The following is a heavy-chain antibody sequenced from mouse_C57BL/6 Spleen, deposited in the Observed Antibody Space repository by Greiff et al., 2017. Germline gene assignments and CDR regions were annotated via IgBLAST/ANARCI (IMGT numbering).Heavy chain of an antibody. CDR1: GYTFTSYW. Sequence: QVQLQQPGAELVRPGTSVKLSCKASGYTFTSYWMHWVKQRPGQGLEWIGVIDPSDSYTNYNQKFKGKDTLTVDTSSSTAYMQLSSLTSEDSAVYYCARSMDWDRFAYWGQGTLVTVSA. J-gene: IGHJ3*01. CDR2: IDPSDSYT. D-gene: IGHD4-1*01. V-gene: IGHV1-59*01. CDR3: ARSMDWDRFAY.